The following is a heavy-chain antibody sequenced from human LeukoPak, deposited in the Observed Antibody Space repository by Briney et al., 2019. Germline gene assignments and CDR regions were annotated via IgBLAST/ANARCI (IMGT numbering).Heavy chain of an antibody. CDR2: ISGSGGST. CDR3: AKPYSSGWYLTFDY. Sequence: GGSLRLSCAASGFTFSSYAMSWVRQAPGEGLEWVSAISGSGGSTYYADSVKGRFTISRDNSKNTLYLQMNSLRAEDTAVYYCAKPYSSGWYLTFDYWGQGTLVTVSS. D-gene: IGHD6-19*01. CDR1: GFTFSSYA. J-gene: IGHJ4*02. V-gene: IGHV3-23*01.